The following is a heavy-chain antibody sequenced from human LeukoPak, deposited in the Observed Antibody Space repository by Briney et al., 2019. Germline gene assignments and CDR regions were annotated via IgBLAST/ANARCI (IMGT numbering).Heavy chain of an antibody. J-gene: IGHJ3*02. CDR1: GYTLTELS. V-gene: IGHV1-24*01. CDR3: ATAPYGSGRMDAFDI. D-gene: IGHD3-10*01. Sequence: ASVKVXCKVSGYTLTELSMHWVRQAPGKGLEWMGGFDPEDGETIYAQKFQGRVTMTEDTSTDTAYMELSSLRSEDTAVYYCATAPYGSGRMDAFDIWGQGTMVTVSS. CDR2: FDPEDGET.